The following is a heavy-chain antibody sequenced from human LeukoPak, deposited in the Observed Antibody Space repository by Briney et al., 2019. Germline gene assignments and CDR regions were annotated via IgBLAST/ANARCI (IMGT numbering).Heavy chain of an antibody. D-gene: IGHD1-26*01. V-gene: IGHV3-72*01. CDR2: IRNKAQRYTT. CDR1: GFTFSDLY. Sequence: GGSLRHSCAASGFTFSDLYMNWVRQAPGKGLEWMGRIRNKAQRYTTEYATSVKGRFTISRDDSQNSLFLQMNSLKTEDTAVYYCARDTSASPDDYWGPGTLVTVSS. CDR3: ARDTSASPDDY. J-gene: IGHJ4*02.